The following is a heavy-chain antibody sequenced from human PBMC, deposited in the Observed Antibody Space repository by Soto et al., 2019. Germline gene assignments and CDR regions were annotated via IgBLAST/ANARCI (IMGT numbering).Heavy chain of an antibody. CDR1: GGSISRSSYY. V-gene: IGHV4-39*01. Sequence: QLQLQESGPGLVKPSETLSLTCTVSGGSISRSSYYWGWIRQPPGKGLEWIGSIYYSGSTYYNPSPTSRHTIYVATSNNQFSLTLSSVTAADTAVYSCARHDYGGFGLWGQGTLVTVSS. CDR2: IYYSGST. CDR3: ARHDYGGFGL. J-gene: IGHJ4*02. D-gene: IGHD4-17*01.